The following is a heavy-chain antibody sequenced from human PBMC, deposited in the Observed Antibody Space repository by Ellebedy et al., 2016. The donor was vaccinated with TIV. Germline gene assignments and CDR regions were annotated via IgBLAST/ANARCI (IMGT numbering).Heavy chain of an antibody. J-gene: IGHJ3*02. CDR3: ARPVVTGDAFDI. D-gene: IGHD4-23*01. Sequence: AASVKVSCKASGYTFTSYYMHWVRQAPGQGLEWMGIINPSGGSTRYAQKFQGRVTMTRDTSTSTVYMELSSLRSEDTAVYYCARPVVTGDAFDIWGQGTMVTVSS. CDR1: GYTFTSYY. V-gene: IGHV1-46*01. CDR2: INPSGGST.